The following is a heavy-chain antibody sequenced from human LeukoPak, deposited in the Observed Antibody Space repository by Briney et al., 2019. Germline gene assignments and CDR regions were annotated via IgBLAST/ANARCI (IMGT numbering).Heavy chain of an antibody. D-gene: IGHD1-7*01. CDR2: INHSGST. Sequence: SETLSLTCAVYGGSFSGYYWSWIRQPPGKGLEWIGEINHSGSTNHNPSLKSRVTISVDTSKNQFSLKLSSVTAADTAVYYCASGKNSRDYWGQGTLVTVSS. J-gene: IGHJ4*02. CDR3: ASGKNSRDY. CDR1: GGSFSGYY. V-gene: IGHV4-34*01.